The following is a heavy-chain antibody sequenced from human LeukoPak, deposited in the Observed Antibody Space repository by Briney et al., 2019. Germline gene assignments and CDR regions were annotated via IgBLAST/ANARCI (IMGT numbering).Heavy chain of an antibody. D-gene: IGHD6-13*01. J-gene: IGHJ5*02. V-gene: IGHV4-59*01. CDR3: ARSSSWYHADNNWFDP. CDR1: GGSISSYY. CDR2: IYYSGSI. Sequence: SETLSLTCTVSGGSISSYYWSWIRQPPGKGLEWIGYIYYSGSINYNPSLKSRVTISVDTSKNQFSLKLSSVTAADTAVYYCARSSSWYHADNNWFDPWGQGTLVTVSS.